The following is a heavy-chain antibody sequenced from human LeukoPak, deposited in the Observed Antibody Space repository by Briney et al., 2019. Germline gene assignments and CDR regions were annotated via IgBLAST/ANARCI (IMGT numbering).Heavy chain of an antibody. CDR3: ARGRRGYSYGRSTIYYYYMDV. J-gene: IGHJ6*03. V-gene: IGHV3-48*03. Sequence: SGGSLRLSCAASGFTFSSYEMNWVRQAPGKGLEWVSYISSSGSTIYYADSVKGRFTISRDNAKNSLYLQMNSLRAEDTAVYYCARGRRGYSYGRSTIYYYYMDVWGKGTTVTVSS. D-gene: IGHD5-18*01. CDR2: ISSSGSTI. CDR1: GFTFSSYE.